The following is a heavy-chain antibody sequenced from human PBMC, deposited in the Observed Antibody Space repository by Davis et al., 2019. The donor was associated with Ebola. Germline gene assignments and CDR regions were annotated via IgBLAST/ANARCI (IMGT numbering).Heavy chain of an antibody. Sequence: PGGSLRLSCAASGFTFSSYAMSWVRQAPGKGLEWVSAISGSGGSTYYADSVKGRFTISRDNSKNTLYLQMNSLRAEDTAVYYCAKDVGLGELMLDYFDYWGQGTLVTVSS. J-gene: IGHJ4*02. V-gene: IGHV3-23*01. D-gene: IGHD3-10*01. CDR1: GFTFSSYA. CDR2: ISGSGGST. CDR3: AKDVGLGELMLDYFDY.